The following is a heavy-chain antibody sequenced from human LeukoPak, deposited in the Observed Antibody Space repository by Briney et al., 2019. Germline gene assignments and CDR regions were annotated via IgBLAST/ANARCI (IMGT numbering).Heavy chain of an antibody. CDR1: GFTLSDSY. CDR2: ISGSGSAE. J-gene: IGHJ4*02. D-gene: IGHD2/OR15-2a*01. V-gene: IGHV3-11*04. Sequence: GGSLRLSCVASGFTLSDSYMTWVRQAPGKGLEWVSTISGSGSAEDYADSMKGRFTISRDNAKSSMSLEMNTLRAEDTAVYYCARDLSWRSRVYDLWGQGTLVTVSS. CDR3: ARDLSWRSRVYDL.